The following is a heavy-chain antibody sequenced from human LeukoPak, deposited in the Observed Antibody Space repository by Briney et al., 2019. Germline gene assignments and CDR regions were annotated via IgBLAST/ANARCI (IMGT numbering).Heavy chain of an antibody. D-gene: IGHD3-10*01. CDR1: GYTFTSYD. J-gene: IGHJ4*02. V-gene: IGHV1-8*01. CDR2: MNPNSANT. Sequence: GASVKVSCKASGYTFTSYDINWVRQATGQGPEWMGWMNPNSANTGYAQKFQGRVTMTRNTSISTAYMELSSLRSEDTAVYYCARRYSGSGGPLSYWGQGTLVTVSS. CDR3: ARRYSGSGGPLSY.